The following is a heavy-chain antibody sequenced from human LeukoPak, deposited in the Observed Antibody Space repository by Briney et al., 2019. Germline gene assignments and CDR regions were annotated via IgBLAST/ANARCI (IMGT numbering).Heavy chain of an antibody. Sequence: PGGSLSLPCAASGFTFSSYWMLWVRQASAKGRVSASRINTDGISTPYADSVKGRFTISRDNAMNTLYLQMNSLRAEDTAVYYCATQASVGYWGQGTLVTVSS. CDR1: GFTFSSYW. CDR3: ATQASVGY. D-gene: IGHD1-26*01. V-gene: IGHV3-74*01. J-gene: IGHJ4*02. CDR2: INTDGIST.